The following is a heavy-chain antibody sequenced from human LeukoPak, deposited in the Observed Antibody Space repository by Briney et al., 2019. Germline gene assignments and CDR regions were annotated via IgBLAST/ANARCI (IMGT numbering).Heavy chain of an antibody. D-gene: IGHD4-17*01. J-gene: IGHJ4*02. V-gene: IGHV4-61*02. CDR1: GGSISSGSYY. CDR2: IYTSGST. CDR3: ARESVTVTRGFDY. Sequence: SQTLSLTCTVSGGSISSGSYYWSWIRQPAGKGLKWIGRIYTSGSTNYNPSLKSRVTISVDTSKHQFSLKLSSVTAADTAVYYCARESVTVTRGFDYWGQGTLVTVSS.